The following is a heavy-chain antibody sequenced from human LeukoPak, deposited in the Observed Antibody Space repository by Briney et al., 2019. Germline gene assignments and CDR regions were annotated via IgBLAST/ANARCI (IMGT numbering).Heavy chain of an antibody. J-gene: IGHJ4*02. V-gene: IGHV3-9*01. D-gene: IGHD6-13*01. Sequence: PGGSLRLSCAASGFTFDDYAMHWVRQAPGKGLDWVSGISWNSGSIGYADSVKGRFTISRDNAKNSLYLQMNSLRAEDTALYYCAKDHGGYSSSKYYFDYWGQGTLVTVSS. CDR1: GFTFDDYA. CDR2: ISWNSGSI. CDR3: AKDHGGYSSSKYYFDY.